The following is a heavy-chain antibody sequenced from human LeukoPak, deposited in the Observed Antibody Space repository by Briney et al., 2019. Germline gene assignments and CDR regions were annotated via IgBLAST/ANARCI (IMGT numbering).Heavy chain of an antibody. CDR1: GYTFTSYA. V-gene: IGHV1-18*01. CDR3: ARGGSVLRYLDHKYNWFDP. D-gene: IGHD3-9*01. J-gene: IGHJ5*02. Sequence: GASVKVSCKASGYTFTSYAMNWVRQAPGQGLEWMGWISAYNGNTNYAQKLQGRVTMTTDTPTSTAYMELRSLRSDDTAVYYCARGGSVLRYLDHKYNWFDPWAQGTLVTVSS. CDR2: ISAYNGNT.